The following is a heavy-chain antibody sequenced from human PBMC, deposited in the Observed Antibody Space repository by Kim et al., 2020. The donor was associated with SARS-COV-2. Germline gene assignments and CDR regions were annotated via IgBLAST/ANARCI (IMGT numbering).Heavy chain of an antibody. CDR2: ISGSGNSM. Sequence: GGSLRLSCAASGFTFSSFSLNWVRQASGKGLEWVSYISGSGNSMYYADSVKGRFTISRDNAKNSLFLQMDNLRDEDTAVYYCARAPRGSSGWYGDAFDTWGQGTMVTVSS. J-gene: IGHJ3*02. V-gene: IGHV3-48*02. CDR1: GFTFSSFS. CDR3: ARAPRGSSGWYGDAFDT. D-gene: IGHD6-19*01.